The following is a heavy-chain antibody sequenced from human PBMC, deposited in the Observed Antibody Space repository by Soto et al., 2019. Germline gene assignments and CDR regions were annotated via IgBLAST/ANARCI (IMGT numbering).Heavy chain of an antibody. CDR2: IYYSGST. V-gene: IGHV4-39*01. J-gene: IGHJ6*03. Sequence: SETLSLTCTVSGGSISSSSYYWGWIRQPPGKGLEWIGSIYYSGSTYYNPSLKSRVTISVDTSKNQFSLKLSSVTAADTAVYYCARRPRVGGKRRYYYYYYMDGWGKGTTVTVSS. D-gene: IGHD1-26*01. CDR3: ARRPRVGGKRRYYYYYYMDG. CDR1: GGSISSSSYY.